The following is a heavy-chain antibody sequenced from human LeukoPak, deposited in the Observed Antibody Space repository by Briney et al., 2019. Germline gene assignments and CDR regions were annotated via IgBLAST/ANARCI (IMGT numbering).Heavy chain of an antibody. J-gene: IGHJ4*02. CDR3: AKDLSSWDYYRSDY. D-gene: IGHD3-10*01. Sequence: GGSLRLSCAASGFTFSSYAMSWVRQAPGKGLEWVSAISGSGTSTYYADSVKGRFTLSRDNSKNTLYLQMNSLRAEDTAIYYCAKDLSSWDYYRSDYWGQRTLVTVSS. CDR1: GFTFSSYA. CDR2: ISGSGTST. V-gene: IGHV3-23*01.